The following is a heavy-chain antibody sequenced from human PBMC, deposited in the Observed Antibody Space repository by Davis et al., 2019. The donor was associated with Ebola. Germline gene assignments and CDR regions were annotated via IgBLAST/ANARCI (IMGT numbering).Heavy chain of an antibody. J-gene: IGHJ4*02. Sequence: ASVKVSCKASGYTFTSYDINWVRQATGQGLEWMGWMNTNSGNTGYAQKFQGRVTMTRDTSISTAYMELSRLRSDDTAVYYCARGRVAAAGPVTYWGQGTLVTVSS. V-gene: IGHV1-8*01. CDR2: MNTNSGNT. CDR1: GYTFTSYD. D-gene: IGHD6-13*01. CDR3: ARGRVAAAGPVTY.